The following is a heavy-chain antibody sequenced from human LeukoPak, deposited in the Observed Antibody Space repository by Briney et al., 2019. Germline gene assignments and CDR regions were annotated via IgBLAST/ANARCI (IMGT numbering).Heavy chain of an antibody. Sequence: SVKVSRKASGGTFSSYAISWVRQAPGQGLEWMGGIIPILGTANYAQKFQGRVTITADKSTSTAYMELSSLRSEDTAVYYCAVGYSSGWAIGWYFDYWGQGTLVTVSS. J-gene: IGHJ4*02. V-gene: IGHV1-69*06. D-gene: IGHD6-19*01. CDR2: IIPILGTA. CDR3: AVGYSSGWAIGWYFDY. CDR1: GGTFSSYA.